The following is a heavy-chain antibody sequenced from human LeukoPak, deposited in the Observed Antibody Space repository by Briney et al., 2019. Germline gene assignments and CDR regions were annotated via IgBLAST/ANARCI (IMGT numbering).Heavy chain of an antibody. CDR1: GFTFSNYW. J-gene: IGHJ4*02. CDR2: INFDGTTT. D-gene: IGHD1-1*01. V-gene: IGHV3-74*01. Sequence: GGSLRLSCAASGFTFSNYWMHWVRQAPGKGPVWVSRINFDGTTTTYADSVKGRFTISRDNAKNTPYLQMNSLQVEDTALCYCARDLNWNQVDYCGQGTLVTVSS. CDR3: ARDLNWNQVDY.